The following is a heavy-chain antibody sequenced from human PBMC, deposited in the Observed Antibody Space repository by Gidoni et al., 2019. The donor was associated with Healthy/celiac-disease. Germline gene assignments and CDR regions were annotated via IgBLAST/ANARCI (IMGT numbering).Heavy chain of an antibody. D-gene: IGHD2-15*01. CDR3: ERGSILVVAAHWYFDL. CDR2: INSDGSST. V-gene: IGHV3-74*01. J-gene: IGHJ2*01. CDR1: GFTFSSYW. Sequence: EVQLVESGGGLVQPGGSLRLSCAASGFTFSSYWRHWVRQAPGKGLVWVSRINSDGSSTSYADSGKGRFTISRDNAKNTLYLQMNSLRAEDTAVYDCERGSILVVAAHWYFDLWGRGTLVTVSS.